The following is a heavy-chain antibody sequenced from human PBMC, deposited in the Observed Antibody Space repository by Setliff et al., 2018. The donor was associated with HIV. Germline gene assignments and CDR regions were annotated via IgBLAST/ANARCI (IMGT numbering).Heavy chain of an antibody. J-gene: IGHJ6*03. D-gene: IGHD3-10*01. CDR1: GGPINSGAYY. V-gene: IGHV4-31*03. CDR3: ARDRKVRESGYMDV. Sequence: PSETLSLTCTVSGGPINSGAYYWSWIRQYPGKGLEWIGYIYYSGSTYYKPSLKSRVTISVDTSKNQFSPKLSSVTAADTAIYYCARDRKVRESGYMDVWGKGTTVTVSS. CDR2: IYYSGST.